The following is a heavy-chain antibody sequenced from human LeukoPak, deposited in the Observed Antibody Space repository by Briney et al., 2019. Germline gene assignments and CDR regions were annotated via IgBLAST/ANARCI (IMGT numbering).Heavy chain of an antibody. J-gene: IGHJ4*02. V-gene: IGHV3-7*01. CDR3: ASVPRSGVSY. Sequence: GGSLRLSCATSEFSFSTNWMHWVRQTPGKGLEWVAELNEDGSVKYYVDSVKGRFTISRDNAKSLLFLQMYNLRTEDTGVYFCASVPRSGVSYWGRGTLVTVSS. CDR1: EFSFSTNW. CDR2: LNEDGSVK. D-gene: IGHD2-15*01.